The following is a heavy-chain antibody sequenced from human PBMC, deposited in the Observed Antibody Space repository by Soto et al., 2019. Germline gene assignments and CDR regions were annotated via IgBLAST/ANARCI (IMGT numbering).Heavy chain of an antibody. CDR3: ARESRGNSFGSGDY. Sequence: QVQLVQSGTEVKKPGASVKVSCKASGYTFSSYGISWVRQAPGQGLEWMGWISGYNGNRKYAQELQGRVTMTTDTSTSTAYMELRSLRSDDTAVYYCARESRGNSFGSGDYWGQGTLVTVSS. V-gene: IGHV1-18*01. D-gene: IGHD5-18*01. CDR1: GYTFSSYG. J-gene: IGHJ4*02. CDR2: ISGYNGNR.